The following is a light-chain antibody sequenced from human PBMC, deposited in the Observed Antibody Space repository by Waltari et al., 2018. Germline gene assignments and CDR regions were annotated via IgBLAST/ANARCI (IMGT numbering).Light chain of an antibody. CDR2: AAS. V-gene: IGKV3-15*01. CDR1: QTIRSN. CDR3: QHYDSYWPPYT. J-gene: IGKJ2*01. Sequence: EIVLTQSPATLSLSPGEGATLSCRASQTIRSNLAWYQQKPGQAPRLLIYAASTRATGIPARFSGSGSGTEFTLTISSLQSEDFAVYYCQHYDSYWPPYTFGQGSRLDIK.